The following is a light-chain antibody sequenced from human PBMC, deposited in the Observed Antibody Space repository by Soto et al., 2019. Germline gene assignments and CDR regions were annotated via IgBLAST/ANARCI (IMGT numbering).Light chain of an antibody. Sequence: IQMTQSPSTLAASVGDRVTITCRASQSVSIWLAWYQQKPGKAPKLVIYDASSSASGVPSRFSGSGSGTDFTLSISSLQPDDFATYYCQQYKSDPYTFGQGTKLEIK. V-gene: IGKV1-5*01. CDR2: DAS. J-gene: IGKJ2*01. CDR3: QQYKSDPYT. CDR1: QSVSIW.